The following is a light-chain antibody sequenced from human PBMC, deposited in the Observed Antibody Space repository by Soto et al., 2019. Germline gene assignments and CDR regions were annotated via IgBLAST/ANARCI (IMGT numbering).Light chain of an antibody. Sequence: SALTQPASVSGSPGQSLTISCTGTSSDVGGYNHVSWYQQHPGKAPKLMIYDVSNRPSGVSNRFSGSKSGNTASLTISGLQAEDEADYYCSSYTSSSTNVVFGGGTKLTVL. V-gene: IGLV2-14*01. J-gene: IGLJ2*01. CDR3: SSYTSSSTNVV. CDR1: SSDVGGYNH. CDR2: DVS.